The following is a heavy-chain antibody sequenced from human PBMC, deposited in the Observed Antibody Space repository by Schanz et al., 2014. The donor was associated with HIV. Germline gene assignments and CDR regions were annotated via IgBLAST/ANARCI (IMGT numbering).Heavy chain of an antibody. J-gene: IGHJ4*02. Sequence: QLLESGGGLVQPGGLLRLSCAASGFTFSGFAMSWVRQTPGKGLEWVSTISASGGSTYYADSVLARFTISRDNSKNTLYLQMTTLRTEDTAVYYCAKPEYDSSGNSQSHFDYWGRGTLVTVSS. CDR1: GFTFSGFA. CDR3: AKPEYDSSGNSQSHFDY. V-gene: IGHV3-23*01. D-gene: IGHD3-22*01. CDR2: ISASGGST.